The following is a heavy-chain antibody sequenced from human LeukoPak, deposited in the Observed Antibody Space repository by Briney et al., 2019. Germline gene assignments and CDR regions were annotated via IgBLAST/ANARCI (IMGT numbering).Heavy chain of an antibody. Sequence: GGSLSLSCAASGFSFTRYAMSRVRHAPPKGLQWVSAISGSGGSTYYTASVKGRFTISRDNAKNALYMQRNSLRAEDTAVYYCAKERGPRQALDYWGQGTLVTVSS. CDR3: AKERGPRQALDY. CDR2: ISGSGGST. D-gene: IGHD3-10*01. J-gene: IGHJ4*02. CDR1: GFSFTRYA. V-gene: IGHV3-23*01.